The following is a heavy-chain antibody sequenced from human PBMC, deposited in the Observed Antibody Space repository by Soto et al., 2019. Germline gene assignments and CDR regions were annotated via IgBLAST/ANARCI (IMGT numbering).Heavy chain of an antibody. V-gene: IGHV1-69*13. CDR2: IIPIFGTA. CDR3: ARGNYGYVGVDY. J-gene: IGHJ4*02. D-gene: IGHD5-18*01. CDR1: GGTFSSYA. Sequence: SVKVSCKASGGTFSSYAISWVRQAPGQGLEWMGGIIPIFGTANYAQKFQGRVMITADESTSTAYMELSSLRSEDTAVYYCARGNYGYVGVDYWGQGTLVTVSS.